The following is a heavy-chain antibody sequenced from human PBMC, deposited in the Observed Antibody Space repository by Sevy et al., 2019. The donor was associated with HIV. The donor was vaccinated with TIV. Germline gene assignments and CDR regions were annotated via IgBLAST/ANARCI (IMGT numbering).Heavy chain of an antibody. V-gene: IGHV3-23*01. Sequence: GGSLRLSCAASGFTFSKYSMSWVRQPPGKGLEWVSTLSFGCGEINYADSVKGRFTISRDNSNSSVYLQMNNLRPEDTAEYYCAREGCTKPHDYWGQGTLVTVSS. D-gene: IGHD2-8*01. J-gene: IGHJ4*02. CDR2: LSFGCGEI. CDR3: AREGCTKPHDY. CDR1: GFTFSKYS.